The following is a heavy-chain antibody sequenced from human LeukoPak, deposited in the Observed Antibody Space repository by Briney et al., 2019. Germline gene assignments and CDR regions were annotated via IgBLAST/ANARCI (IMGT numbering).Heavy chain of an antibody. CDR3: ARTAVDFWSGYSYYYYYGMDV. Sequence: SETLSLTCTVSGGSISSYYWSWIRQPPGKGLEWIGYIYYSGSTNYNPSLKSRVTISVDTSKNQFSLKLSSVTAADTAVYYCARTAVDFWSGYSYYYYYGMDVWGQGTTVTVSS. D-gene: IGHD3-3*01. V-gene: IGHV4-59*01. CDR1: GGSISSYY. CDR2: IYYSGST. J-gene: IGHJ6*02.